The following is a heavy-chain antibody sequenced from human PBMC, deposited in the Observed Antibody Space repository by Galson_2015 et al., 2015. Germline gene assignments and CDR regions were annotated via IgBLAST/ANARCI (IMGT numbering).Heavy chain of an antibody. CDR3: ARVLSPGWYDPW. J-gene: IGHJ4*02. Sequence: TLSLTCAVSGGSFSGYYWSWIRQPPGKGLEWIGEINHSGSTNYNPSLKSRVTISVDTSKNQFSLKLSSVTAADTAVYHCARVLSPGWYDPWWGQGTLVTVSS. V-gene: IGHV4-34*01. CDR2: INHSGST. CDR1: GGSFSGYY. D-gene: IGHD2-15*01.